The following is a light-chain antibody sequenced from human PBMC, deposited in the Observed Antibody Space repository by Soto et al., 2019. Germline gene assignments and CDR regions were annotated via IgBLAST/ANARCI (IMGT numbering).Light chain of an antibody. CDR1: QSVSSY. V-gene: IGKV3-11*01. CDR3: HQRRSWPRT. Sequence: EIVMTQSPATLSVSPGERATLSCRASQSVSSYLAWYQQKPGQAPRLLIYQTSIRAAGIPARFSASGTGTDFTLTISDVQPEDFAVYYCHQRRSWPRTFGQGTKVDIK. CDR2: QTS. J-gene: IGKJ1*01.